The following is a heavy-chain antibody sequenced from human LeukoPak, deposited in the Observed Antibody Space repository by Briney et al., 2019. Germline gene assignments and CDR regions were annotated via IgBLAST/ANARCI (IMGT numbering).Heavy chain of an antibody. V-gene: IGHV4-39*07. D-gene: IGHD4-17*01. Sequence: SETLSLTCTVSGGSISSGTYYWGWIRQSPGKGLEWIGSIYHSGSTYYNPSLKSRVTISVDTSKNQFSLKLSSVTAADTAVYYCARGPAYGDYTHYWGQGTLVTVSS. CDR3: ARGPAYGDYTHY. CDR1: GGSISSGTYY. J-gene: IGHJ4*02. CDR2: IYHSGST.